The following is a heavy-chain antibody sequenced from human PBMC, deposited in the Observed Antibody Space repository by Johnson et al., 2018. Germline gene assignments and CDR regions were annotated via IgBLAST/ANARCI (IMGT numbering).Heavy chain of an antibody. V-gene: IGHV4-59*12. J-gene: IGHJ4*02. CDR2: VSYSGSS. CDR3: ARESAAQSQFDS. D-gene: IGHD6-13*01. Sequence: QVQLQESGPGMVKSSETLSLTCSVSGGSIIGYYWNWIRQSPGKGLEWIGYVSYSGSSDYNPSLKRRITISVDTSKNQFSLKVSSVTAADTAVYYCARESAAQSQFDSWGQGTLVTVSS. CDR1: GGSIIGYY.